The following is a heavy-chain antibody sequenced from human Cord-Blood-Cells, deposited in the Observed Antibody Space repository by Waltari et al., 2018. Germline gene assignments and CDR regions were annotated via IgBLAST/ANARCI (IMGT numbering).Heavy chain of an antibody. Sequence: EVQLVESGGGLVQPGGSLRLSCAASGFTVSSNYMSWVRQAPGKGLEWVSVIYSGGSTYYADSVKGRFTISRDNSKNTLYHQMNSLRAEDTAVYYCARDRYYYYGMDVWGQGTTVTVSS. J-gene: IGHJ6*02. CDR3: ARDRYYYYGMDV. CDR2: IYSGGST. V-gene: IGHV3-66*01. CDR1: GFTVSSNY.